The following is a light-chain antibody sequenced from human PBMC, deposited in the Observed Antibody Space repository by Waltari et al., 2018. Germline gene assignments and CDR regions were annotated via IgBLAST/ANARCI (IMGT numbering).Light chain of an antibody. Sequence: DIQMTQSPSSLSASVGHRVTITCQASRDINIYLNWYQQKPGKAPNLLIYEASKLETGVPSRFSGSGSGTDFTFTISSLQPEDIATYYCQQYDNLPLTFGHGTRLEIK. CDR2: EAS. J-gene: IGKJ5*01. CDR1: RDINIY. CDR3: QQYDNLPLT. V-gene: IGKV1-33*01.